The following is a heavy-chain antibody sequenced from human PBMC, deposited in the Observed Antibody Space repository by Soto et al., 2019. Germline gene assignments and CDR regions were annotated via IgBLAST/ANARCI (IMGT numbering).Heavy chain of an antibody. CDR2: IYYSGST. V-gene: IGHV4-39*01. J-gene: IGHJ6*02. CDR1: GGSISSSSYY. D-gene: IGHD2-2*01. CDR3: AGPLVVVPATGYYYGMDV. Sequence: PSETLSLTCTVFGGSISSSSYYWGWIRQPPGKGLEWIGSIYYSGSTYYNPSLKSRVTISVDTSKNQFSLKLNSVTAADTAVYYCAGPLVVVPATGYYYGMDVWGQGTTVTVSS.